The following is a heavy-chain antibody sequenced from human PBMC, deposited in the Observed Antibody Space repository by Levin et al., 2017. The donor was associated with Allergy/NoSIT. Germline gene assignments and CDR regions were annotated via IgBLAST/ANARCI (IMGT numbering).Heavy chain of an antibody. V-gene: IGHV3-20*04. CDR2: IFWNGGNT. J-gene: IGHJ6*02. Sequence: LSLTCAASGFTFDDYGMTWVRQAPGKGLEWVSGIFWNGGNTGYADSVKGRFTISRDNAKNSLYLQMKSLRAEDTALYYCARGISGSAGGYYYGMDVWGQGTTVTVSS. CDR3: ARGISGSAGGYYYGMDV. CDR1: GFTFDDYG. D-gene: IGHD5-12*01.